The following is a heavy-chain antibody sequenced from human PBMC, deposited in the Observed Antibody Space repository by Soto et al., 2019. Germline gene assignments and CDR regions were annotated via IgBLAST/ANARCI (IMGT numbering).Heavy chain of an antibody. CDR3: ARDKSGDSSSWLYFDY. Sequence: GASVQVSCKASGGTFSSYTISWMRQAPGQGLEWMGKIIPILGITNYAQKFQGRVTISADKSTSTAYMELSSLRSEDTAVYYCARDKSGDSSSWLYFDYWGQGTLVTVSS. V-gene: IGHV1-69*04. CDR1: GGTFSSYT. CDR2: IIPILGIT. J-gene: IGHJ4*02. D-gene: IGHD6-13*01.